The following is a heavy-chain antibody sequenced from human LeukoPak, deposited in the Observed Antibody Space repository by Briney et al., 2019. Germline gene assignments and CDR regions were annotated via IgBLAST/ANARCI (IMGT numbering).Heavy chain of an antibody. J-gene: IGHJ5*02. CDR2: ISGGSGNT. V-gene: IGHV3-23*01. Sequence: PGGSLRLSCAASGFTLLTYAMDWVSQAAGGGREWVACISGGSGNTYYADSVKGRFTVSRDNSERTLYLRVDCLLAARTGVYYRAKGFSTYVYNGFDPGGQGTLVTVYS. CDR3: AKGFSTYVYNGFDP. CDR1: GFTLLTYA. D-gene: IGHD5-12*01.